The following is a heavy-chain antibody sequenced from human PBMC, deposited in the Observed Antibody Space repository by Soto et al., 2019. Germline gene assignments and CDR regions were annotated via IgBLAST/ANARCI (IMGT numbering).Heavy chain of an antibody. CDR2: INGDGSST. J-gene: IGHJ4*02. V-gene: IGHV3-74*01. CDR1: GFTFSNYW. D-gene: IGHD5-12*01. CDR3: ARGGYDEPRLGY. Sequence: GSLRLSCAASGFTFSNYWMHWVRQAPGKGLVWVSRINGDGSSTDYADSVKGRFTISRDNAKTTLYLQMNSLRAEDTAVYYCARGGYDEPRLGYWGQGTLVTVSS.